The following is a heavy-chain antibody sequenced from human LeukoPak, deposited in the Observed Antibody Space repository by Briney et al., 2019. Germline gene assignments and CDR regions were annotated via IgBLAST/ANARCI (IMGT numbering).Heavy chain of an antibody. V-gene: IGHV1-46*01. D-gene: IGHD5-12*01. CDR1: GYTFSNYY. J-gene: IGHJ4*02. Sequence: SVNVSFKASGYTFSNYYMHWVRQPPAQGLEGMGLINATGIGRNYRQKFRGRVTLTRDTSISTAYMELSSLRSDDTAVYFCARGSYSGSDLTLYFDYWGQGTLVTVSS. CDR3: ARGSYSGSDLTLYFDY. CDR2: INATGIGR.